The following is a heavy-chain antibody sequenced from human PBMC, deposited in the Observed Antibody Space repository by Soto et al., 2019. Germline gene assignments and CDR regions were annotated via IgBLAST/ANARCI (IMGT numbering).Heavy chain of an antibody. V-gene: IGHV1-69*06. Sequence: QVQLVQSGAEVKKPGSSVKVSCKASGGTFSSYAISWVRQAPGQGLEWMGGIIPIFGTANYAQKFQGRGTITADKSTSTAYMELSSLRSEDTAVYYCASGRRYCSSTSCSHLYYYYYGMDVWGQGTTVTVSS. J-gene: IGHJ6*02. CDR1: GGTFSSYA. D-gene: IGHD2-2*01. CDR2: IIPIFGTA. CDR3: ASGRRYCSSTSCSHLYYYYYGMDV.